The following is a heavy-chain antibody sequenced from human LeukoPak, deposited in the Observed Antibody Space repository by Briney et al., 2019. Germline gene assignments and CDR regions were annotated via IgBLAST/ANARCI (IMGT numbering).Heavy chain of an antibody. V-gene: IGHV3-48*03. Sequence: GGSLRLSCAASGFTFSSYEMNWVRQAPGKGLEWVSYISSSGRTIYYADSVKGRFTISRDNAKNSLYLQMNILRSEDTALYYCAKGKRGYSYAVDYWGQGTLVTVSS. CDR1: GFTFSSYE. CDR2: ISSSGRTI. D-gene: IGHD5-18*01. CDR3: AKGKRGYSYAVDY. J-gene: IGHJ4*02.